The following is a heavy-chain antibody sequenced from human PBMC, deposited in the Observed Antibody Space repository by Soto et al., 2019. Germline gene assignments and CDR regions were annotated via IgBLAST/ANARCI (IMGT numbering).Heavy chain of an antibody. Sequence: GGSLRLSCAASGFKFSNYAMSWVRQAPGKGLEWVSLISATGGGTYYTDSVKGRFTISRDNSHNTLYLQVHSLTAEDTAVYYCAKDRRAGGNSAFYFDFWGQGAQVTVSS. D-gene: IGHD3-16*01. J-gene: IGHJ4*02. V-gene: IGHV3-23*01. CDR2: ISATGGGT. CDR1: GFKFSNYA. CDR3: AKDRRAGGNSAFYFDF.